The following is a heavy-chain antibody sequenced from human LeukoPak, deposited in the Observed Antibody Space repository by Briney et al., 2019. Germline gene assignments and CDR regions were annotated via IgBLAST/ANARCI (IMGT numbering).Heavy chain of an antibody. CDR2: ISGSGRST. CDR1: GFSFSIYA. V-gene: IGHV3-23*01. J-gene: IGHJ4*02. CDR3: AKEVEYYFDS. Sequence: GGSLRLSCAASGFSFSIYAVSWVRQAPGKGLEWVSAISGSGRSTYYADSVKGRFTISRDHSKNTLYLQMSSLRVEDTAVYYCAKEVEYYFDSRGQGTLVTVSS.